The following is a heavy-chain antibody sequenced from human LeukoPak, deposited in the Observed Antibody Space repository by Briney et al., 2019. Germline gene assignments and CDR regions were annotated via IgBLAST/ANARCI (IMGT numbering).Heavy chain of an antibody. D-gene: IGHD6-13*01. Sequence: SETLSLTCTVSGYSISSGYYWGWIRQPPGKGLEWIGSIYHSGSTYYNPSLKSRVTISVDTSKNQLSLKLSSVTAADTAVYYCARGQQWFDPWGQGTLVTVSS. CDR2: IYHSGST. CDR3: ARGQQWFDP. V-gene: IGHV4-38-2*02. J-gene: IGHJ5*02. CDR1: GYSISSGYY.